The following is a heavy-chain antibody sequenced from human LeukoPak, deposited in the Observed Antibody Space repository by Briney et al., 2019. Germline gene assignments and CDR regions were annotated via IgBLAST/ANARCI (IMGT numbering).Heavy chain of an antibody. CDR1: GFTFSNYA. D-gene: IGHD3-22*01. CDR2: ISGSGGST. CDR3: AKGGDYDSSGYDSDY. Sequence: GGSLRLSCAASGFTFSNYAMSWVRQAPGKGLEWVSAISGSGGSTYYADSVKGRLTFSRDNSKNTLYLQMNSLRAEDTAVYYCAKGGDYDSSGYDSDYWGQGTLVTVSS. J-gene: IGHJ4*02. V-gene: IGHV3-23*01.